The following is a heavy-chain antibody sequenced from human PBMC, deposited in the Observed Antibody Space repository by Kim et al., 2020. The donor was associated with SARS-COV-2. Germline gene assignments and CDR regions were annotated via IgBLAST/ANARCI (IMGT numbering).Heavy chain of an antibody. J-gene: IGHJ6*02. V-gene: IGHV1-3*01. CDR3: ARVWGIAAAGPMDV. Sequence: SQKFQGRVTITRDTSASTAYMELSSLRSEDTAVYYCARVWGIAAAGPMDVWGQGTTVTVSS. D-gene: IGHD6-13*01.